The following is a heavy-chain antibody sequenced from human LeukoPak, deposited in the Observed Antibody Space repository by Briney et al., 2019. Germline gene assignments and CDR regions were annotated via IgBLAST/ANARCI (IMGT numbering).Heavy chain of an antibody. J-gene: IGHJ4*02. D-gene: IGHD2-2*01. CDR1: GYSISSGYF. V-gene: IGHV4-38-2*02. CDR3: ARGYCSSTSCPDFDY. Sequence: SETLSLTCTVSGYSISSGYFWGWIRQPPGKGLEWIGSIYHSGSTYYNPSLKSRVTISVDTSKNQFSLKLSSVTAADTAVYYCARGYCSSTSCPDFDYWGQGTLVTVSS. CDR2: IYHSGST.